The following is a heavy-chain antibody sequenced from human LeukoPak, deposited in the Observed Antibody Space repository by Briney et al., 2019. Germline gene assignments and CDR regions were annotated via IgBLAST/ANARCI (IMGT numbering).Heavy chain of an antibody. CDR3: AREPSFIAVDDYHYGMDV. CDR1: GFTFDDYA. J-gene: IGHJ6*02. V-gene: IGHV3-9*01. CDR2: ISWNSGSI. D-gene: IGHD6-19*01. Sequence: PGGSLRLSCAASGFTFDDYAMHWVRQAPGKGLEWVSGISWNSGSIGYADSVKGRFTISRDNAKNSLYLQMNSLRAEDTALYYCAREPSFIAVDDYHYGMDVWGQGTTVTVSS.